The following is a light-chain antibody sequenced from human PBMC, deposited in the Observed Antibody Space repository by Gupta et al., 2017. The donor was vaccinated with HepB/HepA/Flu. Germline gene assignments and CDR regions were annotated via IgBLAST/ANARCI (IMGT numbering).Light chain of an antibody. CDR2: GAS. V-gene: IGKV1-33*01. J-gene: IGKJ2*01. Sequence: DIQMTQSPSSLSASVGDRVTLSCQAGQDIRTNLNWYHQRPGKAPKLLIYGASTLQTGVPSRFSGTGSGTAFTLIISSLQSEDFGIFFCQQFENLPHTFGQGTNLEI. CDR1: QDIRTN. CDR3: QQFENLPHT.